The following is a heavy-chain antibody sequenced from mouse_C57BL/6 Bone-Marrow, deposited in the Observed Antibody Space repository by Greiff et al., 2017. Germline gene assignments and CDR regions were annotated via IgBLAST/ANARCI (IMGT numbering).Heavy chain of an antibody. V-gene: IGHV1-81*01. CDR1: GYTFTSYG. CDR3: ARDRFPGSSLGY. CDR2: IYPRSGNT. J-gene: IGHJ3*01. D-gene: IGHD1-1*01. Sequence: VQLQESGAELARPGASVKLSCKASGYTFTSYGISWVKQRTGQGLEWIGDIYPRSGNTYYNEKFKGKATLTADKSSSTAYMELRSLTSEDSAVYFCARDRFPGSSLGYWGQGTLVTVSA.